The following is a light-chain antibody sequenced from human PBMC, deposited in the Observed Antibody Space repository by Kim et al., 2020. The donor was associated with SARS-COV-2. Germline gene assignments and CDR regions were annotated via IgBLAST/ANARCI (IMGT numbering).Light chain of an antibody. J-gene: IGKJ4*01. Sequence: DIQMTQSPSTLSASVGDRVTNTCRASQSISSWLAWYQQKPGKAPKLLIYKASSLESGVPSRFSGSGSGTEFTLTISSLQPDDFATYYCQQYNSYLLTFGGGTKVDIK. CDR3: QQYNSYLLT. CDR2: KAS. V-gene: IGKV1-5*03. CDR1: QSISSW.